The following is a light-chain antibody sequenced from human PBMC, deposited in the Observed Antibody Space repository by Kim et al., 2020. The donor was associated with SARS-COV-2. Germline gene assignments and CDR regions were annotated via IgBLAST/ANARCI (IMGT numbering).Light chain of an antibody. CDR1: QSIDNR. V-gene: IGKV1-5*03. Sequence: SASIGDRVTITCRASQSIDNRLAWYQQKPGKAPRLLVYKAASLEGGVPSRFSGSGSGTEFTLTISGVQPDDFATYYCQHYDGYSGTFGQGTKLEI. CDR3: QHYDGYSGT. CDR2: KAA. J-gene: IGKJ2*01.